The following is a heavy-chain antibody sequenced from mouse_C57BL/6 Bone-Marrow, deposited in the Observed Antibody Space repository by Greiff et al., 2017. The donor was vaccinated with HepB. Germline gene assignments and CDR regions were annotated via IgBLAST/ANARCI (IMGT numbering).Heavy chain of an antibody. V-gene: IGHV5-6*01. CDR1: GFTFSSYG. J-gene: IGHJ2*01. Sequence: EVQLVESGGDLVKPGGSLKLSCAASGFTFSSYGMSWVRQTPDKRLEWVATISSGGSYTYYPDSVKGRFTISRDNAKNTLYLQMSSLKSEDTAMYYCARQGQLRLLGFDCWGQGTTLTVSS. D-gene: IGHD3-2*02. CDR2: ISSGGSYT. CDR3: ARQGQLRLLGFDC.